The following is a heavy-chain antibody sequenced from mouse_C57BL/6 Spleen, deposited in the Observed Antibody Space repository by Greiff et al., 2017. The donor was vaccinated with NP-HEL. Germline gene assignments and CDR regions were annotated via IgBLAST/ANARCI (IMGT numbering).Heavy chain of an antibody. CDR1: GYTFTSYW. V-gene: IGHV1-72*01. D-gene: IGHD1-1*01. Sequence: QVQLQQSGAELVKPGASVKLSCKASGYTFTSYWMHWVKQRPGRGLEWIGRIDPNSGGTKYNEKFKSKATLTVDKPSSTAYMQLSSLTSEDSAVYYCASYYGSSYPHYYAMDYWGQGTSVTVSS. CDR2: IDPNSGGT. CDR3: ASYYGSSYPHYYAMDY. J-gene: IGHJ4*01.